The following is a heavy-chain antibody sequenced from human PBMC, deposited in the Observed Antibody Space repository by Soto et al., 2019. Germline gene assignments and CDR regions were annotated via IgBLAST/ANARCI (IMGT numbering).Heavy chain of an antibody. V-gene: IGHV1-18*01. CDR3: AREGGLRFLESVENDFDY. CDR1: GYTFTSYG. D-gene: IGHD3-3*01. J-gene: IGHJ4*02. Sequence: ASVKVSCKASGYTFTSYGISWVRQAPGQGLEWMGWISAYNGNTNYAQKLQGRVTMTTDTSTSTAYMELRSLRSDDTAVYYCAREGGLRFLESVENDFDYWGQGTLVTVSS. CDR2: ISAYNGNT.